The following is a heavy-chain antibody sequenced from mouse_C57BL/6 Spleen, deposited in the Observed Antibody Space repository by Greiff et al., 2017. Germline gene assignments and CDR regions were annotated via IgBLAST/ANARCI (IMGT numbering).Heavy chain of an antibody. J-gene: IGHJ2*01. D-gene: IGHD1-1*01. CDR1: GFNIKDYY. V-gene: IGHV14-2*01. Sequence: EVMLVESGAELVKPGASVKLSCTASGFNIKDYYMHWVKQRTEQGLEWIGRIDPEDGETKYAPKFQGKATITADTSSNTAYLQLSSLTSEDTAVYYCARTTTVVDYFDYWGQGTTLTVSS. CDR3: ARTTTVVDYFDY. CDR2: IDPEDGET.